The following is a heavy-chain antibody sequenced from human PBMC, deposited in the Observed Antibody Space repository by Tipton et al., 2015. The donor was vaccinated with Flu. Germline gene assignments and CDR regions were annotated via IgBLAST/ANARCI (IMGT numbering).Heavy chain of an antibody. J-gene: IGHJ2*01. CDR1: DDSIRSGDYY. Sequence: GLVKPSQILSLTCTVSDDSIRSGDYYWSWIRQPPGKGLEWIGYIQYTGSTYYNPSLKSRLNMSIDTSKNRFSLNLSSVSAADTAVYYCSRSHYNASGGTLTYFDLWGRGTLVTVSS. V-gene: IGHV4-30-4*03. CDR2: IQYTGST. D-gene: IGHD3-10*01. CDR3: SRSHYNASGGTLTYFDL.